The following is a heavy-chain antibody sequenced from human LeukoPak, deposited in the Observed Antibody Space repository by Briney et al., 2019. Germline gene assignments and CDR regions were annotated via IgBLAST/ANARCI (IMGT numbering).Heavy chain of an antibody. CDR2: VYYSGTT. CDR1: GGSISSGGYY. CDR3: ATMSIAAGNDY. Sequence: SSQTLSLTCTVSGGSISSGGYYWSWIRQHPGKGLEWIEHVYYSGTTHYNPSLKSRVTISVDTSKNQFSLKLSSVTAADTAVYYCATMSIAAGNDYWGQGTLVTVSS. J-gene: IGHJ4*02. D-gene: IGHD6-6*01. V-gene: IGHV4-31*03.